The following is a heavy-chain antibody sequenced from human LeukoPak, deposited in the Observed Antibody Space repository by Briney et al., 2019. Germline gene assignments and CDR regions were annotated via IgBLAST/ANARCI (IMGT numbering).Heavy chain of an antibody. D-gene: IGHD3-16*01. J-gene: IGHJ4*02. V-gene: IGHV3-66*01. CDR2: IYSGGGT. Sequence: GGSLRLSCAASGFTVSSNYMSWVRQAPGKGLEWVSVIYSGGGTYYADSVKGRFTISRDNSKNTLYLQMNSLRAEDTAVYYCAKIHAWGLGYFDYWGQGTLVTVSS. CDR1: GFTVSSNY. CDR3: AKIHAWGLGYFDY.